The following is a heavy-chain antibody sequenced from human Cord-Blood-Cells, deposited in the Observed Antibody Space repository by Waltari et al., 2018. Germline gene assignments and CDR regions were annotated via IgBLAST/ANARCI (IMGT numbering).Heavy chain of an antibody. Sequence: QVQLQESGPGLVKPSETLSLTCAVSGYSLSRGYYWGWIRQPPGKGLEWIGSIYHSGSTYYNPSLKSRVTISVDTSKNQFSLKLSSVTAADTAVYYCARKGAAAGTEYFQHWGQGTLVTVSS. CDR3: ARKGAAAGTEYFQH. J-gene: IGHJ1*01. CDR1: GYSLSRGYY. CDR2: IYHSGST. V-gene: IGHV4-38-2*01. D-gene: IGHD6-13*01.